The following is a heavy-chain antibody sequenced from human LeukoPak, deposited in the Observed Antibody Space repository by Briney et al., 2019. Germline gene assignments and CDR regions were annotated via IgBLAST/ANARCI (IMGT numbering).Heavy chain of an antibody. Sequence: SETLSLTCTVSGGPISNCYWNWIRQPPGKGLEWIGYIYDGGSTNYNPSLKSRVTISVDTSKNQFSLKVSSVTAADTGVYYCASATEMAKVFSFDYWGHGTLVTDSS. D-gene: IGHD2-8*01. CDR3: ASATEMAKVFSFDY. CDR2: IYDGGST. J-gene: IGHJ4*01. V-gene: IGHV4-59*08. CDR1: GGPISNCY.